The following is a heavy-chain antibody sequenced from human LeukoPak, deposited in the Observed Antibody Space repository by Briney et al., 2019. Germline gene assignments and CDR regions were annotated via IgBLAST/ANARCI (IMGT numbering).Heavy chain of an antibody. CDR3: AGEDCTSCYTRFPFDI. Sequence: PGGSLRLSCAASGFTFSSYSMNWVRQAPGKGLEWVSSISSSSSYIYYADSVKGRFTISRDNAKNSLYLQMNSLRAEDTAVYYCAGEDCTSCYTRFPFDIWGQGTMVTVSS. J-gene: IGHJ3*02. CDR1: GFTFSSYS. CDR2: ISSSSSYI. V-gene: IGHV3-21*01. D-gene: IGHD2-2*02.